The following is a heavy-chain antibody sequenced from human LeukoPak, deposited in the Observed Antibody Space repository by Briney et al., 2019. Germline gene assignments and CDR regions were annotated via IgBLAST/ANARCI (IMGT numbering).Heavy chain of an antibody. CDR2: INHSGST. Sequence: SETLSLTCAVYGGSFSGYYWSWIRQPPGKGLEWIGEINHSGSTNYNPSLTSRVTISVDTSKNQFSLKLSSVTAADTAVYYCARLSDFWSGFDYWGQGTLVTVSS. D-gene: IGHD3-3*01. V-gene: IGHV4-34*01. CDR1: GGSFSGYY. J-gene: IGHJ4*02. CDR3: ARLSDFWSGFDY.